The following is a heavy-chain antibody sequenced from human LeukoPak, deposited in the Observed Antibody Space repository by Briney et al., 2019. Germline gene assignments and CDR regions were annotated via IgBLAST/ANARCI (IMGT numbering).Heavy chain of an antibody. CDR1: GGSISSYY. Sequence: SENLSLTCTVSGGSISSYYWSWIRQPPGQGLEWIGYIYYSGSTNYNPSLKSRVTISVDTSKSQFSLKLSSVTAADTAVYYCARAGYDAFDIWGQGTMVTVSS. CDR3: ARAGYDAFDI. CDR2: IYYSGST. V-gene: IGHV4-59*01. D-gene: IGHD3-22*01. J-gene: IGHJ3*02.